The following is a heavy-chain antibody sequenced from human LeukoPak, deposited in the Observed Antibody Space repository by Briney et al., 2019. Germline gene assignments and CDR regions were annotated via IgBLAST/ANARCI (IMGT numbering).Heavy chain of an antibody. CDR2: VIPIFGTA. J-gene: IGHJ3*02. CDR1: GGTFSSYA. Sequence: SVKVSCKASGGTFSSYAISWVRQAPGQGLEWMGGVIPIFGTANYAQNFQGRVTMTRDTSASTVYMELSSLRSEDTAIYYCARIRDGYNDAYDIWGQGTVVTVPS. D-gene: IGHD5-24*01. CDR3: ARIRDGYNDAYDI. V-gene: IGHV1-69*05.